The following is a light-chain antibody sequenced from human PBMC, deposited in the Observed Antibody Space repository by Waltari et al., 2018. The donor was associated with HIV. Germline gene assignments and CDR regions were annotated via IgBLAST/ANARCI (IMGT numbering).Light chain of an antibody. J-gene: IGLJ1*01. CDR1: STDVGNFNL. V-gene: IGLV2-23*02. Sequence: QSALTQPASVSGSPGQSITISCTGTSTDVGNFNLVSWYQQYPGKAPKLLIYEVTKRSSGASNRFSASKSGNTASLTISGVRAEDEADYYCYSYSDTRSSYVFGTGTKVTVL. CDR2: EVT. CDR3: YSYSDTRSSYV.